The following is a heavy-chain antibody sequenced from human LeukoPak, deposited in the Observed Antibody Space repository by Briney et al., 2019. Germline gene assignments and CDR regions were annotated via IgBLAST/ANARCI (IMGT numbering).Heavy chain of an antibody. J-gene: IGHJ4*02. Sequence: GGSLRLSCAASGFTFSSYAMHWVRQAPGKGLEWVAVIWYDGTNKYYTDSVKGRFTISRDNSQNTLYLQMNSLRVEDTAVYYCARHFGTALAKGSFDFWGQGTLVTVSS. CDR2: IWYDGTNK. D-gene: IGHD5-18*01. V-gene: IGHV3-33*08. CDR3: ARHFGTALAKGSFDF. CDR1: GFTFSSYA.